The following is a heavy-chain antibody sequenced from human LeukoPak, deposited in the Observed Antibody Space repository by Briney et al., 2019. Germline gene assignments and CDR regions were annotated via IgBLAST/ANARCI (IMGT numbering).Heavy chain of an antibody. Sequence: ASVKVSSKASGYTFTSYDINWVRQATGQGLEWMGWMNPNRGNTGYAQKFQGRVTMTRNTSISTAYMELSSLRSEDTAVYYCARGRYCSSTSCYPAEGIAAAGLDYYYYYMDVWGKGTTVTVSS. J-gene: IGHJ6*03. CDR1: GYTFTSYD. V-gene: IGHV1-8*01. CDR2: MNPNRGNT. D-gene: IGHD2-2*01. CDR3: ARGRYCSSTSCYPAEGIAAAGLDYYYYYMDV.